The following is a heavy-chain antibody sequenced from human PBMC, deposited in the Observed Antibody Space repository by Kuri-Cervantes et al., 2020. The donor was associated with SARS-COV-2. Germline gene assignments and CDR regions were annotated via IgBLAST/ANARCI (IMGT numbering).Heavy chain of an antibody. Sequence: GGSLRLSCADSGFSFRSYAMSWVRQAPGKGLEWVSTISGSGGSTYYAGSVTGRFTISRDNSKNTLYLQMNSLRAEDTAVYYCAKSSGYCTTTSCAWFDPWGQGTLVTVSS. CDR1: GFSFRSYA. J-gene: IGHJ5*02. D-gene: IGHD2-2*01. V-gene: IGHV3-23*01. CDR3: AKSSGYCTTTSCAWFDP. CDR2: ISGSGGST.